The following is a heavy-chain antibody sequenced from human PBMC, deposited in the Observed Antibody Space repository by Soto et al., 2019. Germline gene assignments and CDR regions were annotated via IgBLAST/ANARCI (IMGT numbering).Heavy chain of an antibody. CDR2: IYYSGST. D-gene: IGHD2-15*01. J-gene: IGHJ4*02. V-gene: IGHV4-31*03. CDR3: ARGYSEYCSGGSFYPPDY. CDR1: GGSISSGGYY. Sequence: PSETLSLTCTVSGGSISSGGYYWSWIRQHPGKGLEWIGYIYYSGSTYYNPSLKSRVTISVDTSKNQFSLKLSSVTAADTAVYYCARGYSEYCSGGSFYPPDYLCQGTLVTVSS.